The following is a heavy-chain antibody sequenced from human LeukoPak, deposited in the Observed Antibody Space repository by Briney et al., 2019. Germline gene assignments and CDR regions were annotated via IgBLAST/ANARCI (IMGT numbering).Heavy chain of an antibody. J-gene: IGHJ4*02. Sequence: SVKVSCKASGGTFSSYAISWVRQAPGQGLEWMGGIIPIFGTANYAQKFQGRVTITTDESTSTAYMELSSLRSEDTAVYYCARHSEQLALLDYWGQGTLVTVSS. V-gene: IGHV1-69*05. CDR2: IIPIFGTA. D-gene: IGHD6-6*01. CDR3: ARHSEQLALLDY. CDR1: GGTFSSYA.